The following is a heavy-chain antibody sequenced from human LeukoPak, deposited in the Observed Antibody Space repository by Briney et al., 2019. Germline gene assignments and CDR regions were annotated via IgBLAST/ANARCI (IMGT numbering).Heavy chain of an antibody. D-gene: IGHD6-13*01. Sequence: GESLKISCKGSGYSFTSHWIGWVRQMPGKGLEWMGIIFPGDSDTRYSPSFQGQVAISADKSIGTAYPQWSSLKASDTAIYYCARHRITAAHSPFDYWGQGTLVTVSS. CDR3: ARHRITAAHSPFDY. V-gene: IGHV5-51*01. CDR2: IFPGDSDT. J-gene: IGHJ4*02. CDR1: GYSFTSHW.